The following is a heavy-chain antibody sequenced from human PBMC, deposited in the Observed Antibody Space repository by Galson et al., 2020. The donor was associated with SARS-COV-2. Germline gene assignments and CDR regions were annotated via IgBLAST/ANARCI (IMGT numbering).Heavy chain of an antibody. J-gene: IGHJ4*02. Sequence: GGSLRLSCAASGFAFNNYAMSWVRQAPGRGLEWVSGITGSGYITYYADSVKGRFTISRDNAKNTLYLQMSSLRAEDTAVYYCGKDQLERGGWYFDYWGQGTLVTVSS. CDR1: GFAFNNYA. CDR2: ITGSGYIT. CDR3: GKDQLERGGWYFDY. D-gene: IGHD1-1*01. V-gene: IGHV3-23*01.